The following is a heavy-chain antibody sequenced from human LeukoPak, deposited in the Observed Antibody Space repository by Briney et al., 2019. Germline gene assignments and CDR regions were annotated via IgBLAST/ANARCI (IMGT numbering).Heavy chain of an antibody. D-gene: IGHD3-3*01. J-gene: IGHJ6*02. Sequence: ASVKVSCKASGYTFTSYGISWVRQAPGQGLEWMGWISAYNGNTNYAQKLQGRVTMTTDTSTSTAYMELRSLRSDDTAVYYCARDPAYYDFCSGYRLNYYYYYYGMDVWGQGTTVTVSS. CDR2: ISAYNGNT. CDR3: ARDPAYYDFCSGYRLNYYYYYYGMDV. V-gene: IGHV1-18*01. CDR1: GYTFTSYG.